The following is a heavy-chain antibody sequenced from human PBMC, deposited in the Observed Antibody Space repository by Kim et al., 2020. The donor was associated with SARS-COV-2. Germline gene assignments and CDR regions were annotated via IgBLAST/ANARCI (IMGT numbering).Heavy chain of an antibody. CDR1: GGSINSDSYF. D-gene: IGHD3-22*01. V-gene: IGHV4-61*02. CDR2: VKTSGST. Sequence: SETLSLTCTVSGGSINSDSYFWTWIRQPAGKGLEWIGRVKTSGSTNYNPSLKPRLTISADTSKNQFSLTLSSVTAADTAVYYCARGGHYSYDSSRASWAFDIWGPGTKVAVSS. J-gene: IGHJ3*02. CDR3: ARGGHYSYDSSRASWAFDI.